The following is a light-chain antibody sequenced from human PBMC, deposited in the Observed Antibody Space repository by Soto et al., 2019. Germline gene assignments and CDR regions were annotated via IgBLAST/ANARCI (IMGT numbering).Light chain of an antibody. CDR3: SSYTSSTALV. Sequence: QSVLTQPASVSGSPGQSITISCTGTSSDVGGYNHVSWYQQHPGKAPKLMIYDVSNRPSGVSNRFSGSKSGNTASLTISGLQDEDEADYYCSSYTSSTALVFGGGTKLTVL. V-gene: IGLV2-14*03. CDR1: SSDVGGYNH. CDR2: DVS. J-gene: IGLJ3*02.